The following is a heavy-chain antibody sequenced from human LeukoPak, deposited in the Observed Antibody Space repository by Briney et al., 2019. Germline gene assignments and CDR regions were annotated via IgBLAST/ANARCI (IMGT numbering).Heavy chain of an antibody. CDR3: ARHGFYSNYVDY. D-gene: IGHD4-11*01. Sequence: SETLSLTCTVSGGSIRSYYWSWIRQPPGKGLEWIGYICNSGSSKFNPSLKSRVTISVDTSKSLSSLKLSSVTAANTAVYYCARHGFYSNYVDYWGQGTLVTVS. V-gene: IGHV4-59*08. J-gene: IGHJ4*02. CDR2: ICNSGSS. CDR1: GGSIRSYY.